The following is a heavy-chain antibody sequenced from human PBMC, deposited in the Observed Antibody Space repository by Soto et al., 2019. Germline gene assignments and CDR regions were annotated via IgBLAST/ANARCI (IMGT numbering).Heavy chain of an antibody. CDR2: ITAENGNT. V-gene: IGHV1-18*04. CDR3: ARVVLEWLPTSGFDY. J-gene: IGHJ4*02. D-gene: IGHD3-3*01. CDR1: GYSFTSYG. Sequence: QIQLVQSGAEVKKPGASVKVSCKASGYSFTSYGITWVRQAPGQGPEWLGWITAENGNTNYAQKFQGRGTMTTDTSTKRAYMELRGLSSDDTAVYYCARVVLEWLPTSGFDYWSQGTLVTVSS.